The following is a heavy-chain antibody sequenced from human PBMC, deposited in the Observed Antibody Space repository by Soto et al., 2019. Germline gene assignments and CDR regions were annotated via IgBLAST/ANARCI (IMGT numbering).Heavy chain of an antibody. J-gene: IGHJ3*02. CDR3: ARDHGYSSGWHPDAFDI. V-gene: IGHV3-21*01. CDR2: ISSSSNYK. CDR1: GFIFSDYS. Sequence: EVQLVESGGGLVKPGGSLRLSCAASGFIFSDYSMNWVRQAPGKGLEWVSSISSSSNYKYYADSVKGRFTISRDNATNSLYLQMNSLSAEDTAVYYCARDHGYSSGWHPDAFDIWGQGTTVTVSS. D-gene: IGHD6-19*01.